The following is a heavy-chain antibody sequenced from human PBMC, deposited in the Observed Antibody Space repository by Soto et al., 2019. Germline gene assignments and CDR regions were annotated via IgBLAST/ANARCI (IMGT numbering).Heavy chain of an antibody. J-gene: IGHJ4*02. D-gene: IGHD5-18*01. Sequence: GGSLRLSCAASGFTVSSNYMSWVRQAPGKGLEWVSVIYSGGSTYYADSVKGRFTISRDNSKNTLYLQMNSLRAEDTAVYYCASRVDTAMVWERYYFDYWGQGTLVTVSS. V-gene: IGHV3-53*01. CDR2: IYSGGST. CDR3: ASRVDTAMVWERYYFDY. CDR1: GFTVSSNY.